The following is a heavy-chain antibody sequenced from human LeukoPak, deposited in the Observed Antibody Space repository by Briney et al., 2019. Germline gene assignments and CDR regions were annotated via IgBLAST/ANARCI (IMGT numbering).Heavy chain of an antibody. CDR2: ISYDGSNK. V-gene: IGHV3-30-3*01. CDR3: APGAMVRGASS. D-gene: IGHD3-10*01. J-gene: IGHJ5*02. CDR1: GFTFSSYA. Sequence: GGSLRLSCAASGFTFSSYAMHWVRQAPGKGLEWVAVISYDGSNKYYADSVKGRFTISRDNSKNTLYLQMNSLRAEDTAVYYCAPGAMVRGASSWGQGTLVTVSS.